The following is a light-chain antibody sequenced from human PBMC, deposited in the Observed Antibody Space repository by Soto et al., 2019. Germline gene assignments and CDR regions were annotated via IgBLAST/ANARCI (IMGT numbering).Light chain of an antibody. CDR2: VSS. J-gene: IGLJ2*01. V-gene: IGLV2-23*01. CDR1: SSDVGSDNL. Sequence: QSALTQPASVSGSPGQAITISCTGTSSDVGSDNLVSWYQQHPGKAPKLMIYVSSKRPSGVSNRFSGSKSGNTASLTISGLQAEDEADYYCCSYAGSSSYVVFGGGTKLTVL. CDR3: CSYAGSSSYVV.